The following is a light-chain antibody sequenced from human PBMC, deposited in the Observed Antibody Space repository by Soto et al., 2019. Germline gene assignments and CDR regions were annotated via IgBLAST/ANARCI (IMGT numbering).Light chain of an antibody. CDR1: QSVSSSY. Sequence: EIVLTQSPGTLSLSPGERATLSCRASQSVSSSYLAWYQQKPGQAPRLLIYGASSRATGIPDRFSGSGSGTDFTLTINRLEPEDFAVYYCQQYVSSPPWTFGQGTKVEIK. J-gene: IGKJ1*01. V-gene: IGKV3-20*01. CDR2: GAS. CDR3: QQYVSSPPWT.